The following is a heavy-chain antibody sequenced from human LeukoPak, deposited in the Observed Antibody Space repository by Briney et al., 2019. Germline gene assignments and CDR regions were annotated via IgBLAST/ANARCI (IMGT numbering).Heavy chain of an antibody. D-gene: IGHD6-19*01. CDR3: ARDPEIPGYSSGWYFDY. CDR2: INPNSGGT. J-gene: IGHJ4*02. V-gene: IGHV1-2*04. Sequence: ASVKVSCKASGYTFTSYGISWVRQAPGQGLEWMGWINPNSGGTNYAQKFQGWVTMTRDTSISTAYMELSRLRSDDTAVYYCARDPEIPGYSSGWYFDYWGQGTLVTVSS. CDR1: GYTFTSYG.